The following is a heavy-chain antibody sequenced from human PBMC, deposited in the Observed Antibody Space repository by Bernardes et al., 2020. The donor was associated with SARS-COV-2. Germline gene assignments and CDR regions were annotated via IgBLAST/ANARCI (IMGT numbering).Heavy chain of an antibody. CDR1: GGSIISGSYY. CDR2: SLYNGGT. J-gene: IGHJ3*01. Sequence: SETLSLTCSVSGGSIISGSYYWSWIRQPPTKGLEWIGYSLYNGGTRYNPSLMSRVTISMDTSKNQFSLEVNSVTAADTAIYYCAREGRGTAWSTYGGFDLWGQGIMVAVSS. CDR3: AREGRGTAWSTYGGFDL. D-gene: IGHD4-17*01. V-gene: IGHV4-61*01.